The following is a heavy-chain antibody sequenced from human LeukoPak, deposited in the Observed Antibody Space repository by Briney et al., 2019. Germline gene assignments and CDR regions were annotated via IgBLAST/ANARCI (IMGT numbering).Heavy chain of an antibody. CDR3: ARGDYDILTGYDSHYFDY. V-gene: IGHV1-46*01. Sequence: ASVKVSCKASGYTFTDYYMHWVRQAPGQGLEWMGKINPSGGSTSYTQKFQGRVTMTRDTSTSTVYMELSSLRSEDTAVYYCARGDYDILTGYDSHYFDYWGQGTLVTVSS. CDR1: GYTFTDYY. D-gene: IGHD3-9*01. J-gene: IGHJ4*02. CDR2: INPSGGST.